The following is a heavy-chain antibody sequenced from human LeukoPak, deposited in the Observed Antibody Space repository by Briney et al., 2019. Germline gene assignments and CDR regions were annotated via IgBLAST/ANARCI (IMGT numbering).Heavy chain of an antibody. Sequence: GASVKVSCKASGYTFTGYYMHWVRQAPGQGLEWMGWINPNSGGTNYAQKFQGRVTMTRDTSISTAYMELSRLRSDDTAAYYCARDPPNLRYLDWLANWYFDLWGRGTLVTVSS. CDR1: GYTFTGYY. CDR2: INPNSGGT. CDR3: ARDPPNLRYLDWLANWYFDL. V-gene: IGHV1-2*02. J-gene: IGHJ2*01. D-gene: IGHD3-9*01.